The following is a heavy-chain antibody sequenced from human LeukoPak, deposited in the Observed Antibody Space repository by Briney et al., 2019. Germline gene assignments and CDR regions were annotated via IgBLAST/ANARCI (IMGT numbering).Heavy chain of an antibody. CDR3: ARYCGPYDNSGAYFDY. CDR2: IYYSGST. V-gene: IGHV4-39*01. CDR1: GGSISISSYY. J-gene: IGHJ4*02. Sequence: SETLSLACTVSGGSISISSYYWGWIRQPPGKGLEWIGSIYYSGSTYYNPSLKSRVTISVDTSKNQFSLKLSSVTAADTAMYCCARYCGPYDNSGAYFDYWGQGTLVTVSS. D-gene: IGHD3-22*01.